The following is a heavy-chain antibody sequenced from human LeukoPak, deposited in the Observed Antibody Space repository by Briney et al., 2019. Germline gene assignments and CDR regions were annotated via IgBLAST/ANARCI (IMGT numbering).Heavy chain of an antibody. V-gene: IGHV4-59*03. CDR1: GDSTSNFY. J-gene: IGHJ5*01. CDR3: ALAPNSNWFDF. CDR2: IHYSGSS. D-gene: IGHD2-8*01. Sequence: SQTLSLTCTVSGDSTSNFYWTWIRQSPGKGLEWIGNIHYSGSSVYNPSLKSRGPISIDTSRRQFFLKLKSVTAADTAVYFCALAPNSNWFDFWGPGTLVTVSS.